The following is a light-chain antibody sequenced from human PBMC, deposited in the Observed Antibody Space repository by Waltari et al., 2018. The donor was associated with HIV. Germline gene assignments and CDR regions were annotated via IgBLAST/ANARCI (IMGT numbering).Light chain of an antibody. J-gene: IGKJ4*01. V-gene: IGKV3-15*01. Sequence: EIVMTQSPATLSASPGKRATLSCRASQSISINLAWYQQKPGQAPRLLIYGASTRATGIPARFSGSGSGTEFTLTITNLQSEDFAIYYCQQYDNWPPLTFGGGTKVEIK. CDR3: QQYDNWPPLT. CDR1: QSISIN. CDR2: GAS.